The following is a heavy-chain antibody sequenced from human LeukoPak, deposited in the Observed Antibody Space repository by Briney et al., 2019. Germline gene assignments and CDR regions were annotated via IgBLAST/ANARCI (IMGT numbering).Heavy chain of an antibody. Sequence: SQTLSLTCAFSGDSVSSNSAAWNWIRQSPSRGLEWLGRTYYRSKWFNDYAVSVKSRIIINPDTSKNQFSLQLNSVTPEDTAVYYCERTYDSTNYYFFYSWGQGTLVTVSS. CDR3: ERTYDSTNYYFFYS. CDR1: GDSVSSNSAA. D-gene: IGHD3-22*01. CDR2: TYYRSKWFN. J-gene: IGHJ4*02. V-gene: IGHV6-1*01.